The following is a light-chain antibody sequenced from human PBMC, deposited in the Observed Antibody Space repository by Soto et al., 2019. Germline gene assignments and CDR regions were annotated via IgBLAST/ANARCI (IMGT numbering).Light chain of an antibody. J-gene: IGKJ2*01. CDR1: QSVRNY. CDR2: DAS. CDR3: QQYNSYSPNT. V-gene: IGKV3-11*01. Sequence: EIVLTQSPATLSLSLGERATLSCRASQSVRNYLAWYQQKPGQAPRLLIYDASNRATGIPARFSGSGSGTAFTLTISSLEPEDFGVYYCQQYNSYSPNTFGQGTKLEIK.